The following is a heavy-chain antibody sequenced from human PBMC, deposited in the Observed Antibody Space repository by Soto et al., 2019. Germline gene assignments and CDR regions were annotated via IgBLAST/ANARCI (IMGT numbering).Heavy chain of an antibody. J-gene: IGHJ6*02. CDR3: ARVGLRPKTYSSSAETEYNYYYCMDV. D-gene: IGHD6-6*01. CDR2: IYYSGST. V-gene: IGHV4-61*01. Sequence: PSETLSLTCTVSGGSVSSGSYYWSWIRQPPGKGLEWIGYIYYSGSTNYNPSLKSRVTISVDTSKNQFSLKLSSVTAADTAVYYYARVGLRPKTYSSSAETEYNYYYCMDVWGQGTTVTVSS. CDR1: GGSVSSGSYY.